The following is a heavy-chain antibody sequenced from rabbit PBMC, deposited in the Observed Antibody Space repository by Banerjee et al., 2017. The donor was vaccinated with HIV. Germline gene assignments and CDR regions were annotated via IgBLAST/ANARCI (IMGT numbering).Heavy chain of an antibody. J-gene: IGHJ4*01. CDR1: GFSFSSNYW. CDR3: ARDYGGDADVYFDL. Sequence: QSLEESGGDLVKPGASLTLTCTASGFSFSSNYWICWVRQAPGKGLEWIGCIDAGSGSAYYASWAKGRFTISKTSSTTVTLQMTSLTAADTATYFCARDYGGDADVYFDLWGQGTLVTVS. V-gene: IGHV1S40*01. D-gene: IGHD6-1*01. CDR2: IDAGSGSA.